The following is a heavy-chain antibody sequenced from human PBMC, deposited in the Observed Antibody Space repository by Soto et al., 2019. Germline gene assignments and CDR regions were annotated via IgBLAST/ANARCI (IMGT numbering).Heavy chain of an antibody. CDR3: ARDPAP. J-gene: IGHJ5*02. CDR1: GGSISSGGYY. CDR2: IYNSGRT. V-gene: IGHV4-31*03. Sequence: QVQLQESGPGLVKPSQTLSLTCTVSGGSISSGGYYWSWIRQHPGKGLEWIGYIYNSGRTYFNPSLKGRATISADASKNQFSLKLSPVTAADTAVYYCARDPAPWGKGTLVTVSS.